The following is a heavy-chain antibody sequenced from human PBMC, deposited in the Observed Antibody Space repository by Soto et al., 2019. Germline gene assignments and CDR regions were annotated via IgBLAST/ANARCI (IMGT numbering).Heavy chain of an antibody. D-gene: IGHD2-15*01. CDR3: ARQGGGSGGGYSSQIDY. J-gene: IGHJ4*02. CDR2: IYYSGST. V-gene: IGHV4-59*08. Sequence: SETLSLTCTVSGGSISSYYWSWIRQPPGKGLEWIGYIYYSGSTNYNPSLKSRVTISVDTSKNQFSLKLSSVTAADTAVYYCARQGGGSGGGYSSQIDYWGQGTLVTVSS. CDR1: GGSISSYY.